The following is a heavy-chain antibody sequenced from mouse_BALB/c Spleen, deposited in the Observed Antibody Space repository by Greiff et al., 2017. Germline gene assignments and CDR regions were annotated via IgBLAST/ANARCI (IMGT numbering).Heavy chain of an antibody. CDR3: ARGDYAWFAY. J-gene: IGHJ3*01. D-gene: IGHD2-4*01. CDR1: GFNIKDNY. Sequence: EVQGVESGAELVKPGASVKLSCTASGFNIKDNYMHWVKQRPEQGLEWIGRIDPANGNTKYDPKFQGKATITADTSSNTAYLQLSSLTSEDTAVYYCARGDYAWFAYWGQGTLVTVSA. CDR2: IDPANGNT. V-gene: IGHV14-3*02.